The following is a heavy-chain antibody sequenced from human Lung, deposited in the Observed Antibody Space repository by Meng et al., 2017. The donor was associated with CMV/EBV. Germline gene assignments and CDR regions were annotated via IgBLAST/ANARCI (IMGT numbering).Heavy chain of an antibody. V-gene: IGHV3-20*04. CDR3: AREEYSSSSQAGQYYYYYGMDV. D-gene: IGHD6-6*01. CDR2: INWNGGST. J-gene: IGHJ6*02. Sequence: GGSLRLXCAASGFTFDDYGMSWVRQAPGKGLEWVSGINWNGGSTGYADSVKGRFTISRDNAKNSLYLQMNSLRAEDTALYYCAREEYSSSSQAGQYYYYYGMDVWXQGTXVTVSS. CDR1: GFTFDDYG.